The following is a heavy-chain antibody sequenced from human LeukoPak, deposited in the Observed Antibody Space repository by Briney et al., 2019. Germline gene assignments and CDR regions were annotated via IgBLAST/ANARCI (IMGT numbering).Heavy chain of an antibody. J-gene: IGHJ4*02. CDR1: GFTFSSYA. CDR3: AKPGAYYDILTGHFDY. CDR2: ISGSGGST. Sequence: GGSLRLSCAASGFTFSSYAMSWVRQAPGKGLEWVSAISGSGGSTYYADSVKGRFTISRDNSTNTLYLQMNGLRAEDTAVYYCAKPGAYYDILTGHFDYWGQGTLVTVSS. V-gene: IGHV3-23*01. D-gene: IGHD3-9*01.